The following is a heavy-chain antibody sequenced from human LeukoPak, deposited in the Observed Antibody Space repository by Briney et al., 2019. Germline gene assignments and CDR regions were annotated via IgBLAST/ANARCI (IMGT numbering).Heavy chain of an antibody. CDR3: ARNTSGFKLGDAFDI. D-gene: IGHD3-22*01. V-gene: IGHV3-23*01. J-gene: IGHJ3*02. CDR2: ISGSAYST. Sequence: GGSLRLSCAASGFTFSSYATTWVRQAPGKGLEWISAISGSAYSTSYADSVKGRFTISRDNSKNTLYLQMNSLRAEDTAIYYCARNTSGFKLGDAFDIWGQGTMVTVSS. CDR1: GFTFSSYA.